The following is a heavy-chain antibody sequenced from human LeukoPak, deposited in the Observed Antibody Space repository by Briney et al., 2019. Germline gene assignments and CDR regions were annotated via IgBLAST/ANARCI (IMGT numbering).Heavy chain of an antibody. Sequence: GGSLRLSCSASGFTFSDYDMNWVRQAPGKGLEWVSSISGLSTHIYYGDSVKGRFSISRDNAKNSLYLQMNSLGVEDTAIYYCGRAFPPLRTSSAGDLWGQGILVTVSS. J-gene: IGHJ4*02. CDR2: ISGLSTHI. V-gene: IGHV3-69-1*02. D-gene: IGHD3-16*01. CDR1: GFTFSDYD. CDR3: GRAFPPLRTSSAGDL.